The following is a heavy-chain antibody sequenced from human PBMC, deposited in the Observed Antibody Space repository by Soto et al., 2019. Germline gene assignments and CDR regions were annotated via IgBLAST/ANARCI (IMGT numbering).Heavy chain of an antibody. CDR2: IRSKANSYAT. J-gene: IGHJ4*02. CDR3: SRLVGATSSFDY. V-gene: IGHV3-73*01. Sequence: GGSLRLSCAASGFTFSGSAMHWVRQASGKGLEWVGRIRSKANSYATAYAASVKGRFTISTDDSKNTAYLQMNSLKTEDTAVYYCSRLVGATSSFDYWGQGTLVTVSS. CDR1: GFTFSGSA. D-gene: IGHD1-26*01.